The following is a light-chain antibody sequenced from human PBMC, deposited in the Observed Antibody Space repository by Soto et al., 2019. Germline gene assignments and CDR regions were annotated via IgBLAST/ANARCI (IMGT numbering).Light chain of an antibody. J-gene: IGKJ4*01. Sequence: EIVWTLSPGTLCLAPGKRAALSCRASQSVSINYLAWYQQKPGQAPRLLIYGASTRATGIPARFSGSGSGTEFTLTISSLQSEDCARYYCQPYHTWPITFGGGTKV. V-gene: IGKV3-15*01. CDR1: QSVSIN. CDR2: GAS. CDR3: QPYHTWPIT.